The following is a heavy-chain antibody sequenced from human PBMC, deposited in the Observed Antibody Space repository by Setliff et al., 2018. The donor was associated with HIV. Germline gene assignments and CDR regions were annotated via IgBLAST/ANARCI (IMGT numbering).Heavy chain of an antibody. CDR1: GFTFSSYA. Sequence: TGGSLRLSCAASGFTFSSYAMSWVRQAPGKGLEWVSGISGSDGSTYYADSVKGRFTISRDNSKNTLYLQMNSLRAEDTAVYYCAKADRGYGRNWFDPWGQGTLVTVSS. V-gene: IGHV3-23*01. CDR2: ISGSDGST. J-gene: IGHJ5*02. CDR3: AKADRGYGRNWFDP. D-gene: IGHD4-17*01.